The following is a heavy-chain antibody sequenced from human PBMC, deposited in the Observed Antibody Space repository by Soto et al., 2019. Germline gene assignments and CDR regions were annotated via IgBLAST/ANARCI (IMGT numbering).Heavy chain of an antibody. Sequence: SETLSLTCAVSGGSISISNWWICVRQPPGKGLEWIGEIYHSGSTNYNPSLKSRVTISVDKSKNQFSLKLSSVTAADTAVYYCARVEMATMKCRGMDVWGQGTTFTVSS. CDR3: ARVEMATMKCRGMDV. V-gene: IGHV4-4*02. D-gene: IGHD3-10*01. CDR1: GGSISISNW. CDR2: IYHSGST. J-gene: IGHJ6*02.